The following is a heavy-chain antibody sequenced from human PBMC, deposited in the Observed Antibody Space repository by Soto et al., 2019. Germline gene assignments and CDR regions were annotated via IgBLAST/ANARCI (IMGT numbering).Heavy chain of an antibody. D-gene: IGHD3-10*01. CDR2: IYYYGST. Sequence: SETLSLTCTVSGGSISSYYWSWIRQPPGKGLEWIGYIYYYGSTNYNPSLKSRVTISVDTSKNQFSLKLNSMTAADTAVYYCARHNYGSGSTYFDYWGQGTLVTVSS. CDR3: ARHNYGSGSTYFDY. CDR1: GGSISSYY. J-gene: IGHJ4*02. V-gene: IGHV4-59*08.